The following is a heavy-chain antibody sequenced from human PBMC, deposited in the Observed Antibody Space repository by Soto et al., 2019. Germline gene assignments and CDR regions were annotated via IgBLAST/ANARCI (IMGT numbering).Heavy chain of an antibody. D-gene: IGHD5-18*01. CDR2: IYWDDDE. V-gene: IGHV2-5*02. CDR3: AHRPRGFSYHFDY. J-gene: IGHJ4*02. Sequence: ITLTESGPPLVRPTPTLTLPCSFSGFSLTARGVGVGWIRQPPGQALPWLALIYWDDDEGYSRSLKSTLTITTDTSKNQVVLTMTNMDPVDTATYYCAHRPRGFSYHFDYWGQGTLVTVSS. CDR1: GFSLTARGVG.